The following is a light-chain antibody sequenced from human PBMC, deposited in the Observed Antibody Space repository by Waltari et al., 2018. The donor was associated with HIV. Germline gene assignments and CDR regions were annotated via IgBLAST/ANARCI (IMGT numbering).Light chain of an antibody. V-gene: IGLV7-46*01. CDR1: TGAVTSGHF. CDR2: DTS. Sequence: QAVVTQEPSLTVSPGGTVTLTCGSSTGAVTSGHFPYWFQQKPGQAPRTLIYDTSQKHSSTPARFSCSLLGGKAALTLSGSQPEDEADYYCLLSSSGSRVFVGGTKLTVL. J-gene: IGLJ3*02. CDR3: LLSSSGSRV.